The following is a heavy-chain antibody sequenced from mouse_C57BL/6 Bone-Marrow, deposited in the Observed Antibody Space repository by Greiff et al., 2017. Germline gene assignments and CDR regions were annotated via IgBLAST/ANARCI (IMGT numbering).Heavy chain of an antibody. Sequence: QVQLQQPGAELVMPGASVKLSCKASGYTFTSYWMHWVKQRPGQGLEWIGEIDPSDSYTNYNQKFKGKSTLTVDKSSSTAYLHLSSLTSEDSAVYYCARGNRFAYWGQGTLVTVSA. V-gene: IGHV1-69*01. D-gene: IGHD2-1*01. J-gene: IGHJ3*01. CDR3: ARGNRFAY. CDR2: IDPSDSYT. CDR1: GYTFTSYW.